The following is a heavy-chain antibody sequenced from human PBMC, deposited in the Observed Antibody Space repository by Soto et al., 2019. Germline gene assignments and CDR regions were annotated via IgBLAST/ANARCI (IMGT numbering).Heavy chain of an antibody. CDR2: INPNSGGT. V-gene: IGHV1-2*02. J-gene: IGHJ4*02. Sequence: ASVKVSCKASGYTFSGFYMHWVRQAPGQGPEWMGWINPNSGGTKSAEKFQGRVTMTRDTSISTAYMELSRLTSDDTAVYYCASAAVTGTAGLDFWGQGTQVTVS. D-gene: IGHD6-19*01. CDR1: GYTFSGFY. CDR3: ASAAVTGTAGLDF.